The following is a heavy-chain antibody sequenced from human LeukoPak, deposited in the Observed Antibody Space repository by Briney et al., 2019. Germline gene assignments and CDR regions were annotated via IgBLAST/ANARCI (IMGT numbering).Heavy chain of an antibody. CDR2: MSHDESQE. D-gene: IGHD2/OR15-2a*01. CDR3: ASAKNSAWHNFDD. J-gene: IGHJ4*02. Sequence: GGSLRLSCSASGFSFSDYTMHWVRQAPGKGLEWVTVMSHDESQEYYADSVKGRFTISRDNSKKTLYLEMNSLRVDDSAMYYCASAKNSAWHNFDDWGQGTLVTVSS. CDR1: GFSFSDYT. V-gene: IGHV3-30*04.